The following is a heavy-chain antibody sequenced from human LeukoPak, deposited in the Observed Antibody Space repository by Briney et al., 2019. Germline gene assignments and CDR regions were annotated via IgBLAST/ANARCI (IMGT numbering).Heavy chain of an antibody. Sequence: PGRSLTVSCAASGFSFNTYAMHWVRQAPGQGLEWVALIWHDGSHKHYSNSVRGQFTISRDNSKNPLYLQMNNLKGEDTAVYYSSREIFSSASYPDFWGEESLLTVSP. CDR1: GFSFNTYA. D-gene: IGHD3-10*01. CDR3: SREIFSSASYPDF. CDR2: IWHDGSHK. J-gene: IGHJ4*02. V-gene: IGHV3-33*01.